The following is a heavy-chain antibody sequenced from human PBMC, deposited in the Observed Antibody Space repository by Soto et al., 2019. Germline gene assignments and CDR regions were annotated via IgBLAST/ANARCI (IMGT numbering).Heavy chain of an antibody. Sequence: QVHLVQSGAEVKKPGASVKVSCKASGYIFINYYIHWVRQAPGQGLEWIGIINPNGGSTNYAQKFRGRVNKARDTSTRTGYMDLSSPRSDDTGGDYCARDLAAADYWGQGTLVTVSS. D-gene: IGHD6-13*01. CDR2: INPNGGST. J-gene: IGHJ4*02. CDR3: ARDLAAADY. CDR1: GYIFINYY. V-gene: IGHV1-46*01.